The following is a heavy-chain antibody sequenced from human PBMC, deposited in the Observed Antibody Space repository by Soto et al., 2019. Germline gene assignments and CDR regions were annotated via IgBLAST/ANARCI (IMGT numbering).Heavy chain of an antibody. CDR2: TYYRSKWYN. CDR3: ARGVYGSGPTSYYYYYMDV. Sequence: SQTLSLTCAISGDSVSSNSAAWNWIRQSPSRGLEWLGRTYYRSKWYNDYAVSVKSRITINPDTSKNQFSLQLNSVTPEDTAVYYCARGVYGSGPTSYYYYYMDVWGKGTTVTVSS. CDR1: GDSVSSNSAA. V-gene: IGHV6-1*01. J-gene: IGHJ6*03. D-gene: IGHD3-10*01.